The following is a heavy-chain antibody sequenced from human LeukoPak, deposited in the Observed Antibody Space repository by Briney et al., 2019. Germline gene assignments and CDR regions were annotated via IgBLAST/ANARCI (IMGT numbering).Heavy chain of an antibody. Sequence: SETLSLTCTVSGGSISSYYWSWIRQPPGKGLEWIGYIYYSGSTNYNPSLKSRVTISVDTSKNQFSLKLSSVTAADTAVYYCARLQEYGDLDYWGQGTLVTVSS. J-gene: IGHJ4*02. CDR1: GGSISSYY. V-gene: IGHV4-59*08. CDR3: ARLQEYGDLDY. CDR2: IYYSGST. D-gene: IGHD4-17*01.